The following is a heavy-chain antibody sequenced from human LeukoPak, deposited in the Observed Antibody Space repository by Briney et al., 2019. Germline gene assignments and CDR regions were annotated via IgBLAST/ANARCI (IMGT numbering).Heavy chain of an antibody. CDR3: ARGSKYRYGDYEN. J-gene: IGHJ4*02. Sequence: SETLSLTCTVSGGSISSSSYYWGWIRQPPGKGLEWIGSIYYSGSAYYNPSLKSRVTISVDTSKNQFSLKLSSVTAADTAVYYCARGSKYRYGDYENWGQGTLVTVSS. CDR2: IYYSGSA. V-gene: IGHV4-39*01. CDR1: GGSISSSSYY. D-gene: IGHD4-17*01.